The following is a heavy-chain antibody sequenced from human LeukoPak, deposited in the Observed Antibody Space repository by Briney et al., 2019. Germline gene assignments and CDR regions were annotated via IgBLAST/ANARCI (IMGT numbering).Heavy chain of an antibody. J-gene: IGHJ4*02. CDR3: ARGGVNPVDH. Sequence: PGGSLRPSCAASGFPFNSFWMHWVRQAPGKGLVWVSDMNEYSTTIRYADSAKGRFTISRDNAKSILYLQMNNLRAEDTAMYFCARGGVNPVDHWGQGTLVTVSS. CDR2: MNEYSTTI. CDR1: GFPFNSFW. D-gene: IGHD1-14*01. V-gene: IGHV3-74*01.